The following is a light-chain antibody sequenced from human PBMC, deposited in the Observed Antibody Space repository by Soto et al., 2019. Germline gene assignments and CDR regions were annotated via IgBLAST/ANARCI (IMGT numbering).Light chain of an antibody. V-gene: IGKV3-20*01. CDR2: GAS. CDR1: QSVSSN. Sequence: ELGMTQSPAPLSLSPGERATLSCRASQSVSSNLAWYQQKPGQAPRLLIYGASSRATGIPDRFSGSGSGTGFTLTISRLEPEDFAVYYCQQYGGSSWTFGQGTKVDIK. CDR3: QQYGGSSWT. J-gene: IGKJ1*01.